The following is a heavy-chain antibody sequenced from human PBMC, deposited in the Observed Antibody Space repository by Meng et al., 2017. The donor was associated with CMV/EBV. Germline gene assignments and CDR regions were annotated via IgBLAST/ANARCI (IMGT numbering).Heavy chain of an antibody. D-gene: IGHD3-10*01. V-gene: IGHV3-66*04. CDR3: ARRGGADY. CDR1: GFTVSSNY. Sequence: EGRLVELGGGWVHPGGSLRLSWSASGFTVSSNYMGWVRQAPGKGLEWVSVIYSGGSTYYADSVKGRFTISRDNSKNTLYLQMNSLRAEDTAVYYCARRGGADYWGQGTLVTVSS. CDR2: IYSGGST. J-gene: IGHJ4*02.